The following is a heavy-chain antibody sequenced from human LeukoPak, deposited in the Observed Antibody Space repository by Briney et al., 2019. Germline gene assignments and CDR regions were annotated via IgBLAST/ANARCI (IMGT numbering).Heavy chain of an antibody. CDR2: ISGSGGSI. V-gene: IGHV3-23*01. J-gene: IGHJ4*02. CDR1: GFTFSIYA. Sequence: GGSLRLSCAASGFTFSIYAMSWVRQAPGKGLECVSAISGSGGSIYYADYVKGRFTLSTDNSKNTLYVQKNNLRAEDTDLYSCAKDRGYDILTGRFDSWGQGTLVTVSS. CDR3: AKDRGYDILTGRFDS. D-gene: IGHD3-9*01.